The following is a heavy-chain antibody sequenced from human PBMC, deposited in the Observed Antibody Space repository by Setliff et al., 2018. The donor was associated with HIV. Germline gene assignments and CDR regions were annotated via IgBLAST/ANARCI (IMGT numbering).Heavy chain of an antibody. CDR2: IQSKTGGGTGTP. CDR3: TTAPFTMLIPIISKDAFDV. V-gene: IGHV3-15*01. CDR1: GFPFTDAW. D-gene: IGHD3-16*01. J-gene: IGHJ3*01. Sequence: SLRLSCAGSGFPFTDAWVSWVRQAPGKGLEWVGRIQSKTGGGTGTPDYTAPVRGRFTISRDDSGDTVFLQMNSLKTEDTAMYYCTTAPFTMLIPIISKDAFDVWGQGTMVTVSS.